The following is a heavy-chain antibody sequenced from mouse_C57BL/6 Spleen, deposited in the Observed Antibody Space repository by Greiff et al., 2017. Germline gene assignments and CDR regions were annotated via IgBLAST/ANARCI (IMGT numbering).Heavy chain of an antibody. Sequence: QVQLQQSGAELVKPGASVKMSCKASGYTFTSYWITWVKQRPGQGLEWIGDIYPGSGSTNYNEKFKSKATLTVDTSSSTAYMQLSSLTSEDSAVYYCARGGGYYPYYFDYWGQGTTLTVSS. J-gene: IGHJ2*01. D-gene: IGHD2-3*01. CDR3: ARGGGYYPYYFDY. V-gene: IGHV1-55*01. CDR2: IYPGSGST. CDR1: GYTFTSYW.